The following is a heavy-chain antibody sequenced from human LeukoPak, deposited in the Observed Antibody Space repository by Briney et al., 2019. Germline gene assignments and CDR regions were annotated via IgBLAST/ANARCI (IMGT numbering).Heavy chain of an antibody. CDR3: ARHAPAHFDFL. CDR2: IYYSGTT. D-gene: IGHD3-9*01. J-gene: IGHJ4*02. V-gene: IGHV4-59*08. CDR1: GVSISGYY. Sequence: PSETLSLTCTVSGVSISGYYCSWVRQPPGQGLEWIGYIYYSGTTVYNPSLKSRVTMSVDTSKNQFSLRLSSVTAADTAVYYCARHAPAHFDFLWGQGTLVTVSS.